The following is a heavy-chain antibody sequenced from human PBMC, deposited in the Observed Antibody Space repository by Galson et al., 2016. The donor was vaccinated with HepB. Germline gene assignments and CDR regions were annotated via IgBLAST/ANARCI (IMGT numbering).Heavy chain of an antibody. Sequence: SETLSLTCAVSGGSISTINWWSWVRQPPGKGLEWIGEIYHYGNTNYNPSLKSRVTLSIDKSKNQFSLKLTSVTAADTAVYYCARHLQLWFPYFDSWGQGILVSVSS. CDR2: IYHYGNT. D-gene: IGHD5-18*01. V-gene: IGHV4-4*02. CDR1: GGSISTINW. CDR3: ARHLQLWFPYFDS. J-gene: IGHJ4*02.